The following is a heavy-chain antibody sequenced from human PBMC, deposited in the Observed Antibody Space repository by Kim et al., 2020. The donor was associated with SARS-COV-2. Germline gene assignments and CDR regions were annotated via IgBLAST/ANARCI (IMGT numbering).Heavy chain of an antibody. V-gene: IGHV3-48*03. D-gene: IGHD6-13*01. CDR1: GFTFSSYE. Sequence: GGSLRRSCAASGFTFSSYEMNWVRQAPGKGLEWVSYISSSGSTIYYADSVKGRFTISRDNAKNSLYLQMNSLRAEDTAVYYCARVDGHSSSWYLFDYWSQGTHLTVS. CDR2: ISSSGSTI. J-gene: IGHJ4*02. CDR3: ARVDGHSSSWYLFDY.